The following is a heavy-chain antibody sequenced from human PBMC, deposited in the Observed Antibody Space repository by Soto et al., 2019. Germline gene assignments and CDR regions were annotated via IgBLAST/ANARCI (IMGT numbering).Heavy chain of an antibody. J-gene: IGHJ4*02. D-gene: IGHD4-17*01. CDR1: GYSISSGYY. V-gene: IGHV4-38-2*02. Sequence: SETLSLTCAVSGYSISSGYYWGWIRQPPGKGLEWIGSIYHSGSTYYNPSLKSRVTISVDTSKNQFSLKLSSVTAADTAVYYCAREPEYGDCFDYWGQGTLVTVSS. CDR3: AREPEYGDCFDY. CDR2: IYHSGST.